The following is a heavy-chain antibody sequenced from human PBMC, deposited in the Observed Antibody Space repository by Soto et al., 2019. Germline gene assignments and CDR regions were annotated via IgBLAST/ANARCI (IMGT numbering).Heavy chain of an antibody. CDR2: FDPEDGET. Sequence: VRQSPGKGLEWMGGFDPEDGETVYAQRFQGRVTMTEDTSTDTANMELSSLTSEDTAVYYCATGGPAGDFDYWGQGTL. J-gene: IGHJ4*02. V-gene: IGHV1-24*01. CDR3: ATGGPAGDFDY. D-gene: IGHD2-15*01.